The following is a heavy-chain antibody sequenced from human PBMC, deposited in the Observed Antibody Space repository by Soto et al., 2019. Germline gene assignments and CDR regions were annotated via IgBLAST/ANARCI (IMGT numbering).Heavy chain of an antibody. CDR3: ARDPGQDYYDSSGYDY. D-gene: IGHD3-22*01. CDR2: IYHSGST. CDR1: GYSISSGYY. J-gene: IGHJ4*02. V-gene: IGHV4-38-2*02. Sequence: SETLSLTCTVSGYSISSGYYWGWIRQPPGKGLEWIGSIYHSGSTYYNPSLKSRVTISVDTSKNQFSLKLSSVTAADTAVYYCARDPGQDYYDSSGYDYWGQGTLVTVSS.